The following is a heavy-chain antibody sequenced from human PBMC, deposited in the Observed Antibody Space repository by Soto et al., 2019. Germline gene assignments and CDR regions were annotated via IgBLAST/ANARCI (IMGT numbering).Heavy chain of an antibody. CDR1: GFTFSSYA. Sequence: QVQLVESGGGVVQPGRSLRLSCAASGFTFSSYAMHWVRQAPGKGLEWVAVISYDGSNKYYADSVKGRFTISRDNSKNTLYLQMNSLRAEDTAVYYCARDDYVWGSYRGLLDYWGQGTLVTVSS. J-gene: IGHJ4*02. V-gene: IGHV3-30-3*01. D-gene: IGHD3-16*02. CDR2: ISYDGSNK. CDR3: ARDDYVWGSYRGLLDY.